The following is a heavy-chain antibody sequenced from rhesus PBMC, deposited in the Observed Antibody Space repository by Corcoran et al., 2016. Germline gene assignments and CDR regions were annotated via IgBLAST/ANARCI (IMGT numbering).Heavy chain of an antibody. CDR1: GGSISSSY. J-gene: IGHJ4*01. CDR3: AREGGSGSWDVDS. V-gene: IGHV4-169*02. Sequence: QLQLQESGPGLVKPSETLSVTCAVSGGSISSSYWSWIRQAPGKGLEWIGYIYGSGSSTNYNPSPKRRVTLSVDTAKNQLSLKLSSVTTADTAVYYCAREGGSGSWDVDSCGQRVLVPVSS. D-gene: IGHD6-25*01. CDR2: IYGSGSST.